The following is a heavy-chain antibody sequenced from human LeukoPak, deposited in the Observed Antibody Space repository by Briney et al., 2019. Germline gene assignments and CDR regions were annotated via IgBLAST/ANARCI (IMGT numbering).Heavy chain of an antibody. CDR2: ISGSGGST. CDR3: AKDEIAARSPYYFDY. V-gene: IGHV3-23*01. CDR1: GFTFSSYA. J-gene: IGHJ4*02. D-gene: IGHD6-13*01. Sequence: GGSLRLSCAASGFTFSSYAMSWVRQAPGKGLEWVSAISGSGGSTYYADSVKGRFTISRDNTKNTLYLQMNSLRAEDTAVYYCAKDEIAARSPYYFDYWGQGTLVTVSS.